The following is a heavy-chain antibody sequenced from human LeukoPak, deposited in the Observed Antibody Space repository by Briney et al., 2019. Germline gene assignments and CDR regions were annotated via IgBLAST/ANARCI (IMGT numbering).Heavy chain of an antibody. V-gene: IGHV1-18*01. Sequence: ASVKVSCKASGYTFTSYGISWVRQAPGQGLEWMGWISAYNGNTNYARKLQGRVTMTTDTSTSTAYMELRSLRSDDTAVYYCARGPNGYYYDSSGYYYYYWGQGTLVTVSS. CDR1: GYTFTSYG. J-gene: IGHJ4*02. CDR3: ARGPNGYYYDSSGYYYYY. D-gene: IGHD3-22*01. CDR2: ISAYNGNT.